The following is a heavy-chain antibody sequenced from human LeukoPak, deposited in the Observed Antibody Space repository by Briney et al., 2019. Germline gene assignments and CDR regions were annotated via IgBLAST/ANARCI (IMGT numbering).Heavy chain of an antibody. Sequence: TPSETLSLTCAVYGGSFSGYYWSWIRQPPGKGLEWIGEINHSGSTNYNPPLKSRVTISVDTSKNQFSLRLSSVTAADTAVYYCARQPGTYYYGSGSYYITDYWGQGTLVTVSS. CDR2: INHSGST. CDR1: GGSFSGYY. V-gene: IGHV4-34*01. J-gene: IGHJ4*02. D-gene: IGHD3-10*01. CDR3: ARQPGTYYYGSGSYYITDY.